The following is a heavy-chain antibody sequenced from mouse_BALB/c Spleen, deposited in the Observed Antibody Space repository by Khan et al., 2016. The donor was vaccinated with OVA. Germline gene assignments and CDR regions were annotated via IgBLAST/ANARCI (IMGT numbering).Heavy chain of an antibody. CDR2: IYYSGTV. V-gene: IGHV3-5*02. CDR1: GISITSGNYR. CDR3: ARDYGSLYWFFDV. D-gene: IGHD1-1*01. Sequence: EVQLQESGPGLVKPSQTVSLTCTVTGISITSGNYRWSWIRQFPGNKLEWIGNIYYSGTVTYNPSLTSRTTITRDTSKNQFFLAMNSLPAEETATYYWARDYGSLYWFFDVWGAGTTVTVSS. J-gene: IGHJ1*01.